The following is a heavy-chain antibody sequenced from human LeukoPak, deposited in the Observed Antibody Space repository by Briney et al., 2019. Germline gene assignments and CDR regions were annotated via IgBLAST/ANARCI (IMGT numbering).Heavy chain of an antibody. CDR1: GFTFSNYA. J-gene: IGHJ4*02. D-gene: IGHD5-18*01. V-gene: IGHV3-23*01. CDR3: ARRPMDTAMVNY. CDR2: ISDSGGST. Sequence: GGSLRLSCAASGFTFSNYAMSWVRQAPGKGLEWVSAISDSGGSTEHADSVKGRFTTSRDNSKNTLYLQMNSLRADDSAVYYCARRPMDTAMVNYWGQGTLVTVSS.